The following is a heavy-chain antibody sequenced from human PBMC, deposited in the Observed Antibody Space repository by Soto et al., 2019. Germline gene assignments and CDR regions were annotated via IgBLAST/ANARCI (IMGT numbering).Heavy chain of an antibody. V-gene: IGHV3-66*01. J-gene: IGHJ4*02. CDR2: IYNDGST. CDR1: GFIVSTSY. D-gene: IGHD4-4*01. CDR3: ARDSYTRY. Sequence: PGGSLRLSCAASGFIVSTSYMSWVRQAPGKGLEWVSIIYNDGSTYYADSVKGRFTISRDDSKNTLYLQILSLRAEDTAVYYCARDSYTRYWGQGTLVTSPQ.